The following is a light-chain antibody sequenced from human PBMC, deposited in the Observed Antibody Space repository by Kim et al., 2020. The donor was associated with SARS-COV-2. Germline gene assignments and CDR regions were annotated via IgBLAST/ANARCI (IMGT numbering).Light chain of an antibody. CDR3: QRYNDWPPSIT. J-gene: IGKJ5*01. V-gene: IGKV3-15*01. Sequence: PGERATLSCRASHSIRTNLAWYQQKLGQPPRLLIYGASTRATGVPARFSGSGSGTEFTLTISSLRSEDFAVYYCQRYNDWPPSITFGQGTRLEIK. CDR2: GAS. CDR1: HSIRTN.